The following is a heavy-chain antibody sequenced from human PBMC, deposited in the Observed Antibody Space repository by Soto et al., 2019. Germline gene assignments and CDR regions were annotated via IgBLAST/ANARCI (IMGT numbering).Heavy chain of an antibody. CDR3: ARGLGAAAGDWFDP. V-gene: IGHV1-8*01. J-gene: IGHJ5*02. CDR2: MNPNSGNT. CDR1: GYSFTSYD. D-gene: IGHD6-13*01. Sequence: QVQLVESGAEVKKPGASVKVSCKASGYSFTSYDINWVRQATGQGLEWMGWMNPNSGNTGYAQKFQGRVTMTRNTSISTAYMELSSLRSEDTAVYYCARGLGAAAGDWFDPWGQGTLVTVSS.